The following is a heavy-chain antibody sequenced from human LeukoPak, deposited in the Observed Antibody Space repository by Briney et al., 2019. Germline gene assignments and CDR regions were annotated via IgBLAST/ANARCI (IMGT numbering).Heavy chain of an antibody. CDR1: GFTFSSYA. CDR3: ASCHSGYDLAWRFDY. V-gene: IGHV3-23*01. D-gene: IGHD5-12*01. J-gene: IGHJ4*02. CDR2: ISGSGGST. Sequence: GGSLRLSCAASGFTFSSYAMSWVRHAPGKGLVWVSAISGSGGSTYYADSVKGRLTISRDNSKNTLYLQMNSLRAEDTAVYYCASCHSGYDLAWRFDYWGQGTLVSVSS.